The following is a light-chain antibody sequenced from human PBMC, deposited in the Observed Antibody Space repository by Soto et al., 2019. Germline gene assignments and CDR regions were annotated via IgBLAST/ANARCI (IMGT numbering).Light chain of an antibody. V-gene: IGKV3-15*01. Sequence: EVVLTESPATLSFSRGECATLSCRASQGICDYLAWYQHKPGQTPRLLIYDTSTRATGVPTRFSGSRSGAEFTLTINSLQSEDFAVYYCQPYNKWPLTFGGGTKVDI. CDR1: QGICDY. J-gene: IGKJ4*01. CDR2: DTS. CDR3: QPYNKWPLT.